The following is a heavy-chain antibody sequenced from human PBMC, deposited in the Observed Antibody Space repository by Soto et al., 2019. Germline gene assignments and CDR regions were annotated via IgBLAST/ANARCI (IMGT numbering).Heavy chain of an antibody. CDR1: GFTFSSYG. D-gene: IGHD3-22*01. V-gene: IGHV3-30*18. CDR2: ISYDGSNK. J-gene: IGHJ4*02. CDR3: AKDYYYDSSGPIDY. Sequence: PGGSLRLSCAASGFTFSSYGMHWVRQAPGKGLEWVAVISYDGSNKYYADSVKGRFTISRDNSKNTLYLQMNSLRAEDTAVYYWAKDYYYDSSGPIDYWGQGTLVTVS.